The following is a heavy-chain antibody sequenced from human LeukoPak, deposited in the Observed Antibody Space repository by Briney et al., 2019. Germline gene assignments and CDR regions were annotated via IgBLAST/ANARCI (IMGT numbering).Heavy chain of an antibody. Sequence: GGSLRLSCAASGFTFSSYAMSWVRQAPGKGLEWVSGISGSGGSTKYADSVKGRFTISRDNSKNTLYLQLNSLRAEDTAVYYCAISGGYWAWAHWGQGTLVTVSS. CDR2: ISGSGGST. V-gene: IGHV3-23*01. CDR3: AISGGYWAWAH. D-gene: IGHD1-26*01. CDR1: GFTFSSYA. J-gene: IGHJ4*02.